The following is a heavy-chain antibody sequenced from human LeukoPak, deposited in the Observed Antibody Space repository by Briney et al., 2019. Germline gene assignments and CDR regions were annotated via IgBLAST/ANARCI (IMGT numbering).Heavy chain of an antibody. D-gene: IGHD3-10*01. J-gene: IGHJ3*02. V-gene: IGHV1-18*01. CDR3: ATDLGRGVIIRGDAFDI. Sequence: ASVKVSCKASGYTFTSYGISWVRQAPGQGLEWMGWISAYNGNTNYAQKLQGRVTMTTDTSTSTAYMELRSLRSDDTAVYYCATDLGRGVIIRGDAFDIWGQGTMVTVSS. CDR2: ISAYNGNT. CDR1: GYTFTSYG.